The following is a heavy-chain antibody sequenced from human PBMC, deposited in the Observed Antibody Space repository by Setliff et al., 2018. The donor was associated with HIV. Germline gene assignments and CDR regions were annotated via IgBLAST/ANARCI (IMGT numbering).Heavy chain of an antibody. J-gene: IGHJ4*02. D-gene: IGHD3-3*01. V-gene: IGHV1-2*04. CDR2: INPNSGGT. Sequence: GASVKVSCKASGYTFTGYYMHWVRQAPGQGLEWMGWINPNSGGTNYAQKFQGWVTMTRDTSISTAYMELSRLRSDDTAVYYCARDRETVSISGVAVPYFDYWGQGTQVTVSS. CDR3: ARDRETVSISGVAVPYFDY. CDR1: GYTFTGYY.